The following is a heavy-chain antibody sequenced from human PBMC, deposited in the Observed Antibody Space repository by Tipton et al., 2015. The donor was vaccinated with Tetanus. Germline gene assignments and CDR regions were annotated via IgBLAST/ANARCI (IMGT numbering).Heavy chain of an antibody. V-gene: IGHV3-30*18. Sequence: QLVQSGAEVKRPGASVKVSCKSSGYTFTGYDVSWVRQAPGKGLEWVAVISADGSTKFYADSVKGRVTLSRDNSKNTLYLQMNSLRAEDTAVFYCAKERTFAGNLALDHWGQGTPVTVSS. D-gene: IGHD1-1*01. CDR1: GYTFTGYD. CDR3: AKERTFAGNLALDH. J-gene: IGHJ4*02. CDR2: ISADGSTK.